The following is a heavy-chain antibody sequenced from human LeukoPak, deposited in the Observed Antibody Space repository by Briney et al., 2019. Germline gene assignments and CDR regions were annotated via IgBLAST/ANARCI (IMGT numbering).Heavy chain of an antibody. CDR3: ARRDYFDP. V-gene: IGHV3-7*02. CDR2: VKQDGSEK. Sequence: QPGGSLRLSCAASGFTFSTYWMNWVRQAPGKGLEWVANVKQDGSEKFYVDSVKGRFTISRDNAKNTLYLQMNSLRAEDTAVYYCARRDYFDPWGQGTLVTVSS. J-gene: IGHJ5*02. D-gene: IGHD4-11*01. CDR1: GFTFSTYW.